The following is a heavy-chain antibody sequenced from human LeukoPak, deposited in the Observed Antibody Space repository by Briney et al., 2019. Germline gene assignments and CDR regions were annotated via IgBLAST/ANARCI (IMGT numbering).Heavy chain of an antibody. D-gene: IGHD6-19*01. J-gene: IGHJ5*02. CDR1: GYTFTSYY. CDR2: INPSGGST. Sequence: ASVKVSYKASGYTFTSYYMHWVRQAPGQGLEWMGIINPSGGSTSYAQKFQGRVTMTRDMSTSTVYMELSSLRSEDTAVYYCARDRRGYSSGWSLFDPWGQGTLVTVSS. CDR3: ARDRRGYSSGWSLFDP. V-gene: IGHV1-46*01.